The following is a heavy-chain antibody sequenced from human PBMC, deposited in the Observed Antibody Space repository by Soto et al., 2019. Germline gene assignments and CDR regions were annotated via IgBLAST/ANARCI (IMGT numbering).Heavy chain of an antibody. CDR2: IIPILGIA. D-gene: IGHD2-15*01. CDR3: ARDSQVVVAATLGY. J-gene: IGHJ4*02. CDR1: GGTFSSYT. Sequence: QVQLVQSGAEVKKPGSSVKVSCKASGGTFSSYTISWVRQAPGQGLEWMGRIIPILGIANYAQKFQGRVTITADKSTSTAYMELRSLRSEDTAVYYCARDSQVVVAATLGYWGQGTLVTVSS. V-gene: IGHV1-69*08.